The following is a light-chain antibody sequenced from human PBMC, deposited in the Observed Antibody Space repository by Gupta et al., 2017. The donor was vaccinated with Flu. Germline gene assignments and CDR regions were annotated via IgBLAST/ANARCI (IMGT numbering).Light chain of an antibody. V-gene: IGKV3-11*01. Sequence: SPATLSLSPGERATLSCRASQSVSKSLVWYQQKPGQAPRLLIYDASNRATGIPARFSGGGSGTDFTLTISSLEPEDFAVYYCQHRGNWPTFGGGTKVEIK. J-gene: IGKJ4*01. CDR1: QSVSKS. CDR3: QHRGNWPT. CDR2: DAS.